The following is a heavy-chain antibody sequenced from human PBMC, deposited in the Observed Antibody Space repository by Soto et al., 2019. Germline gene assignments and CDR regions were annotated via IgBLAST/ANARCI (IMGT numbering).Heavy chain of an antibody. Sequence: QVQLQQWGAGLLKPSETLSLTCAVYGGSFSGYYWSWIRQPPGKGLEWIGEINHSGSTNYNPSLRRRVTISXXTXKXXFSLKLSSVTAADTAVYYCKAMVRGVASSRRWFDPWGQGTLVTVSS. CDR3: KAMVRGVASSRRWFDP. V-gene: IGHV4-34*01. J-gene: IGHJ5*02. CDR1: GGSFSGYY. CDR2: INHSGST. D-gene: IGHD3-10*01.